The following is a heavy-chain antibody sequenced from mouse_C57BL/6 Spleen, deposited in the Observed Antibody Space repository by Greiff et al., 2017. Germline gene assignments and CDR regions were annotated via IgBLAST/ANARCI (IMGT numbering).Heavy chain of an antibody. CDR2: INPNNGGT. CDR3: ATYYGSSPCAY. CDR1: GYTFTDYN. D-gene: IGHD1-1*01. Sequence: VQLQQSGPELVKPGASVKIPCKASGYTFTDYNMDWVKQSHGKSLEWIGDINPNNGGTIYNQKFKGKATLTVDKSSSTAYMELRSLTSEDTAVYYCATYYGSSPCAYWGQGTLVTVSA. V-gene: IGHV1-18*01. J-gene: IGHJ3*01.